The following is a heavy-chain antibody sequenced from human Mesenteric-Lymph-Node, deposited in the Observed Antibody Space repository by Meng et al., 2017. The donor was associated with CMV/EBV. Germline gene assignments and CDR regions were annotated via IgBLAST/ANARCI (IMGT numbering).Heavy chain of an antibody. J-gene: IGHJ6*02. D-gene: IGHD3-22*01. Sequence: GGSLRLSCTASGFTVGTSYMSWVRQAPGKGLEWVSTISGGGGSTYYADSVRGRFTISRDNSKNTLYLQMNRLRAEDTAVYYCAKDVIKGTYYYDASGYGMDVWGQGTTVTVSS. V-gene: IGHV3-23*01. CDR1: GFTVGTSY. CDR2: ISGGGGST. CDR3: AKDVIKGTYYYDASGYGMDV.